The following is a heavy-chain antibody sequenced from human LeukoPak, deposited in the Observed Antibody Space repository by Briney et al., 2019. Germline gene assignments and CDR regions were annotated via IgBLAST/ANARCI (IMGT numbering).Heavy chain of an antibody. CDR1: GFSFSSYG. CDR3: ARDKPGEGDY. Sequence: GGSLRLSCAASGFSFSSYGMHWVRQAPGKGLEWVAFIRYDGRNKYYADSVKGRFTISRDNSKNTLYLQMNSLRAEDTAVYYCARDKPGEGDYWGQGTLVTVSS. J-gene: IGHJ4*02. D-gene: IGHD7-27*01. CDR2: IRYDGRNK. V-gene: IGHV3-30*02.